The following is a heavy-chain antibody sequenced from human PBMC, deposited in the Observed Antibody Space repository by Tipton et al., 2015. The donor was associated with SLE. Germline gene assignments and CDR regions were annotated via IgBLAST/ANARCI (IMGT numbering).Heavy chain of an antibody. CDR1: GFTFANLW. Sequence: SLRLSCSASGFTFANLWMHWVRQAPGKGLEWVANIKGDGSEKNYVDSVKGRFTISRDNAKNSLFLQMNSLRAEDTAVYYCLGWFRWGQGTLVTVSS. CDR3: LGWFR. D-gene: IGHD3-10*01. J-gene: IGHJ4*02. V-gene: IGHV3-7*01. CDR2: IKGDGSEK.